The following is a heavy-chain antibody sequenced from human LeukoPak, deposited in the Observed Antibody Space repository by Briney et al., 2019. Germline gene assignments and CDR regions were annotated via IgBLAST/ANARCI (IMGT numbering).Heavy chain of an antibody. V-gene: IGHV3-48*04. J-gene: IGHJ5*02. Sequence: GGSLRLSRAASGFTFSSYSMNWVRQAPGKGLEWVSYISSSSSTIYYADSVKGRFTISRDNAKNSLYLQMNSLRAEDTAVYYCASRTGIAAAGNWFDPWGQGTLVTVSP. D-gene: IGHD6-13*01. CDR2: ISSSSSTI. CDR3: ASRTGIAAAGNWFDP. CDR1: GFTFSSYS.